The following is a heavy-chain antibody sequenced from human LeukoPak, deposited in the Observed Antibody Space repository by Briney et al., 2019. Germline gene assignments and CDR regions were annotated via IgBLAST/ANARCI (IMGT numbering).Heavy chain of an antibody. CDR1: GFTFSSYS. CDR3: ASMSGYFEY. J-gene: IGHJ4*02. Sequence: GGSLRLSCEASGFTFSSYSMSWVRQAPGKGLEWVSAIVASGGTTYYADSVKGRFTISRDNSKNTQSLQMNSLRAEDTAVYYSASMSGYFEYWGQGTLASVSS. CDR2: IVASGGTT. D-gene: IGHD5/OR15-5a*01. V-gene: IGHV3-23*01.